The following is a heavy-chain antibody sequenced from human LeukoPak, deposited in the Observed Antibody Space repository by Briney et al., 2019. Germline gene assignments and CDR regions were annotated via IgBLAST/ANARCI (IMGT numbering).Heavy chain of an antibody. J-gene: IGHJ4*02. CDR1: GFTFSSYA. Sequence: GGSLRLSCAASGFTFSSYATSWVRQAPGKGLEWVSAISGSGGSTYYADSVKGRFTISRDSSKNTLYLQMNSLRAEDTAVYYCAKNNYDSSGYYYFDYWGQGTLVTVSS. CDR2: ISGSGGST. V-gene: IGHV3-23*01. CDR3: AKNNYDSSGYYYFDY. D-gene: IGHD3-22*01.